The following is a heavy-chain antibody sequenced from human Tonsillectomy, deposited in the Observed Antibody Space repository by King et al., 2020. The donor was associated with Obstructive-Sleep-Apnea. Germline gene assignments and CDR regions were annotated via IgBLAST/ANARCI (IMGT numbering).Heavy chain of an antibody. CDR1: GGTFSSYA. CDR3: ARLDTTFALDY. CDR2: SIPILDIA. D-gene: IGHD3-16*01. J-gene: IGHJ4*02. V-gene: IGHV1-69*10. Sequence: VQLVQSGAEVKKPGSSVKVSCKASGGTFSSYAISWVRQAPGQGLEWMGGSIPILDIANYAQKFQGRVTITADKSTNTAYMELSSLRSEDTAVYYCARLDTTFALDYWGQGTLVTVSS.